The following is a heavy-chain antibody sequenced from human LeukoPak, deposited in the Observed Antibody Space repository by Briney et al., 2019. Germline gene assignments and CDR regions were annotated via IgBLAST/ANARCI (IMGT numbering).Heavy chain of an antibody. V-gene: IGHV4-30-4*01. D-gene: IGHD6-13*01. J-gene: IGHJ4*02. CDR2: IYYSGST. Sequence: SETLSFTCTVSGGSISSGDYYWSWLRQPPGKGLEWIGYIYYSGSTYYSPSLKSRVTISVDTSKNQFPLRLSSVTAADTAVYYCARNRKHYGSSWSYHSDYWGQGTLVTVSS. CDR3: ARNRKHYGSSWSYHSDY. CDR1: GGSISSGDYY.